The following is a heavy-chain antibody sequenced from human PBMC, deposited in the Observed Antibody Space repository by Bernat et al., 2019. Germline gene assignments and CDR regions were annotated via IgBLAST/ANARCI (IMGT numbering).Heavy chain of an antibody. CDR2: IYYSGST. CDR1: GGSISSSSYY. J-gene: IGHJ4*02. CDR3: ARGDQLPDGVAPLDY. V-gene: IGHV4-30-4*01. D-gene: IGHD2-2*01. Sequence: QLQLQESGPGLVKPSETLSLTCTVSGGSISSSSYYWSWIRQPPGKGLEWIGYIYYSGSTYYNPSLKSRVTISVDTSKNQFSLKLSSVTAADTAVYYCARGDQLPDGVAPLDYWGQGTLVTVSS.